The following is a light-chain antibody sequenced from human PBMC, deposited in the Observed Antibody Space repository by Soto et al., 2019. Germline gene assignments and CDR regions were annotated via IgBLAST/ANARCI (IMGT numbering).Light chain of an antibody. Sequence: EIVLTQSPATLSLSPGEGATLSCRASQSVSSYLAWYQQKPGQAPRLLIYDASNRATGIPARFSGSGSGTDFTLPNSSLEPEDFAIYYCQQRSNWPRTFGQGTKVEIK. CDR2: DAS. CDR3: QQRSNWPRT. V-gene: IGKV3-11*01. J-gene: IGKJ1*01. CDR1: QSVSSY.